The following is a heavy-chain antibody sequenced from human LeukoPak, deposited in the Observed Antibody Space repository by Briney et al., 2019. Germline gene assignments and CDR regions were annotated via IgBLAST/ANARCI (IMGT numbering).Heavy chain of an antibody. V-gene: IGHV5-10-1*01. D-gene: IGHD6-6*01. Sequence: GESLKISCKGSGYSFTKNWITWVRQLPGKGLEWMGRIDPSDSYSNYGPAFQGHVTISVDKSISTAYLQWSSLKASDTATYYRARHKYTTSSPFFDYWGQGTLVTVSS. J-gene: IGHJ4*02. CDR2: IDPSDSYS. CDR1: GYSFTKNW. CDR3: ARHKYTTSSPFFDY.